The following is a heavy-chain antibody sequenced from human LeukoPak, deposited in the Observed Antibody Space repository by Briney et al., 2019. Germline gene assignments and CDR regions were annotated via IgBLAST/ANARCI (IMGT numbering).Heavy chain of an antibody. D-gene: IGHD3-22*01. V-gene: IGHV3-30*03. J-gene: IGHJ4*02. Sequence: GRSLRLSCAASGFTFGGFSTRSVRQAPGKGLEWVAVISFDGNNQYYADSVKGRFTISRDNAKNSLYLQMNSLRAEDTALYYWSRARSSDYYVVDYWGQGTLVTVSS. CDR3: SRARSSDYYVVDY. CDR1: GFTFGGFS. CDR2: ISFDGNNQ.